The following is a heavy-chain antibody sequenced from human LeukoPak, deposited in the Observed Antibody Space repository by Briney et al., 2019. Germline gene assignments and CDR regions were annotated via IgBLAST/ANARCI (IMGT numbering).Heavy chain of an antibody. D-gene: IGHD6-19*01. CDR3: ARGNSSGWYSLPEYFQH. Sequence: GRSMRLSSAASGFTFSSYAMHWVRQAPGKGLGWVAVISYVGSNKYYADSVKGRFTISRDNSKNTLYLEMSSLRAEDTAVYYCARGNSSGWYSLPEYFQHWGQGTLVTVSS. J-gene: IGHJ1*01. V-gene: IGHV3-30-3*01. CDR2: ISYVGSNK. CDR1: GFTFSSYA.